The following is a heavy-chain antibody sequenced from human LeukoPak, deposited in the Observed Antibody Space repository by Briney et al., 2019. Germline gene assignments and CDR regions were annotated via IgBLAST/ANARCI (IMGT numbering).Heavy chain of an antibody. CDR3: ARYYYDSSGYYYYFDY. CDR2: IIPIFGTA. J-gene: IGHJ4*02. V-gene: IGHV1-69*05. CDR1: GGTFSSYA. D-gene: IGHD3-22*01. Sequence: ASVTVSCKASGGTFSSYAISWVRQAPGQGLEWMGGIIPIFGTASYAQKFQGRVTITTDESTSTAYMELSSLRSEDTAVYYCARYYYDSSGYYYYFDYWGQGTLVTVSS.